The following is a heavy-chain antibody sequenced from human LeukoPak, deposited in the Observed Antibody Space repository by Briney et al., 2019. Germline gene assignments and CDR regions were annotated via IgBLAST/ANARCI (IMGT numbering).Heavy chain of an antibody. Sequence: PGGSLRPSCAASGFIFSNYGMHWVRQAPGKGLDWVAVIWYDGSRIYYADSVKGRFTISRDNSKNTLYLQMNSLRAEDTAVYYRARAYSSSSEANFDYWGQGTLVTVSS. J-gene: IGHJ4*02. V-gene: IGHV3-33*01. CDR3: ARAYSSSSEANFDY. D-gene: IGHD6-6*01. CDR2: IWYDGSRI. CDR1: GFIFSNYG.